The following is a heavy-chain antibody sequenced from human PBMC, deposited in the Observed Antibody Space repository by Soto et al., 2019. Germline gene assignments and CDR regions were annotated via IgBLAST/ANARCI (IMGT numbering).Heavy chain of an antibody. CDR3: ARDHIVGATNFDL. CDR2: IKQDGSEK. Sequence: GGSLRLSCAASGFTFSSYWMSWVRQAPGKGLEWVANIKQDGSEKKYVDSVKGQFTISRDNAKNSLYLQMNFLTAEDTGVYYCARDHIVGATNFDLWGQGTLVTVSS. J-gene: IGHJ4*02. CDR1: GFTFSSYW. D-gene: IGHD1-26*01. V-gene: IGHV3-7*01.